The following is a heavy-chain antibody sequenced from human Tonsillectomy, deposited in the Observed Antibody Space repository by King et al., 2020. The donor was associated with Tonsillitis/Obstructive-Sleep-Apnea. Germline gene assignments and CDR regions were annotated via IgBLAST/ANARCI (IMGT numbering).Heavy chain of an antibody. CDR3: AREGERRSGWYVAYFDY. CDR2: ISFDGSIR. J-gene: IGHJ4*02. D-gene: IGHD6-19*01. V-gene: IGHV3-30*04. CDR1: GFTFSTYT. Sequence: LQLVQSGGGVVQPGRSLRLSCAASGFTFSTYTMHWVRQAPGKGLEWVAVISFDGSIRNYADSVKGRFTISRDNSKNTLYLHMNSLRAEDTAVYYCAREGERRSGWYVAYFDYWGQGTLVTVSS.